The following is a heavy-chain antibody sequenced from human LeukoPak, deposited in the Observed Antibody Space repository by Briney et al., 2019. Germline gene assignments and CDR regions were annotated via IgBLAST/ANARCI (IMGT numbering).Heavy chain of an antibody. Sequence: ASVKVSCKASGYTFTSYYMHWVRQAPGQGLEWMGIINPSGGSTSYAQKFQGRVTMTRDTSTSTVYMELSSLRSEDTAVYYCATGGREDYDILTGSRPPPFDYWGQGILVTVSS. CDR1: GYTFTSYY. CDR3: ATGGREDYDILTGSRPPPFDY. CDR2: INPSGGST. V-gene: IGHV1-46*01. J-gene: IGHJ4*02. D-gene: IGHD3-9*01.